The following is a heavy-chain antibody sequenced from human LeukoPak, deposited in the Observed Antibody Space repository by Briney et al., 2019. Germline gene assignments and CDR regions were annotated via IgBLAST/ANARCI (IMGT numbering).Heavy chain of an antibody. Sequence: PSETLSLTCAVYGGCFSGYYWSWIRQPPGKGLEWIGEINHSGSTNYNPSLKSRVTISVDTSKNQFSLKLSSVTAADTAVYYCVGSSGYYYNYWGQGTLVTVPS. CDR3: VGSSGYYYNY. V-gene: IGHV4-34*01. CDR1: GGCFSGYY. J-gene: IGHJ4*02. CDR2: INHSGST. D-gene: IGHD3-22*01.